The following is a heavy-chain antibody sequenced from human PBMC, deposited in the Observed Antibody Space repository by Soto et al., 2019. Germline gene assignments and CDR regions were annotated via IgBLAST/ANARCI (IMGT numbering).Heavy chain of an antibody. D-gene: IGHD3-9*01. V-gene: IGHV1-8*01. Sequence: GASVKVSCKASGYTFTSYDINWVRQATGQGLEWMGWMNPNSGNTGYAQKFQGRVTMTRNTSISTAYMELSSLRSEDTAVYYCARDLHIFYPLDYWGQGTLVTVSS. CDR2: MNPNSGNT. CDR3: ARDLHIFYPLDY. J-gene: IGHJ4*02. CDR1: GYTFTSYD.